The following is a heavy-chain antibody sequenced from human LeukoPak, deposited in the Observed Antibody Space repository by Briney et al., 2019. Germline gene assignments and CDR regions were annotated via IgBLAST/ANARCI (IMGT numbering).Heavy chain of an antibody. D-gene: IGHD2-8*01. V-gene: IGHV3-11*06. CDR3: ARRLMTGGYYYGLDV. CDR1: GFTFSDYY. CDR2: ISSSSSYT. J-gene: IGHJ6*02. Sequence: GGSLRLSCAASGFTFSDYYMSWIRQAPGKGLEWVSYISSSSSYTNYAESVKGRFTISRDNAKNSLYLQMNSLRAEDTAVYYCARRLMTGGYYYGLDVWGQGTTVTVSS.